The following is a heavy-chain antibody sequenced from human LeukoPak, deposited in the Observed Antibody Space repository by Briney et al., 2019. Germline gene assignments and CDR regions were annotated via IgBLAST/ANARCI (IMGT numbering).Heavy chain of an antibody. CDR2: ISSSGSTI. D-gene: IGHD6-13*01. V-gene: IGHV3-48*03. CDR3: ARVESSSWEEDFDY. Sequence: TGGSLRLSCAASGFTFSSYEMNWVRQAPGKGLEWVSYISSSGSTIYYADPVKGRFTISRDNAKNSLYLQMNSLRAEDTAVYYCARVESSSWEEDFDYWGQGTLVTVSS. J-gene: IGHJ4*02. CDR1: GFTFSSYE.